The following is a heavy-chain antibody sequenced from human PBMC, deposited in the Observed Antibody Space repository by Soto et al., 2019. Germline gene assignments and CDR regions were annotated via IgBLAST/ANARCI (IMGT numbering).Heavy chain of an antibody. J-gene: IGHJ6*03. D-gene: IGHD2-8*02. CDR2: IQSGNSA. V-gene: IGHV3-53*04. Sequence: EMQLVESGGGLVNPGGSLRLSCAASGLIVNNNYMNWVRQAPGKGLEWASVIQSGNSASYADFVMGRFTISRHTSKNMVYLQMNSLRAEDTGIYYCARDPGYCSGGVCYRYMDVWGKGTTVTVSS. CDR3: ARDPGYCSGGVCYRYMDV. CDR1: GLIVNNNY.